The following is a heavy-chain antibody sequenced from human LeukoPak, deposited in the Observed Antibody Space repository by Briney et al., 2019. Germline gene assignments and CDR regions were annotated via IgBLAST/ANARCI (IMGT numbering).Heavy chain of an antibody. CDR2: ISGSGGST. D-gene: IGHD2-15*01. CDR1: GFTFSSYA. Sequence: GGPLRLSCAASGFTFSSYAMSWVRQAPGKGLEWVSAISGSGGSTYYADSVKGRFTISRDNSKNTLYLQMNSLRAEDTAVYYCAKDGSYVGYFDYWGQGTLVTVPS. J-gene: IGHJ4*02. V-gene: IGHV3-23*01. CDR3: AKDGSYVGYFDY.